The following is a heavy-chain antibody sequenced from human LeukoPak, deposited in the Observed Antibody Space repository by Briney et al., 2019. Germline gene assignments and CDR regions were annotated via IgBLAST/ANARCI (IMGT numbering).Heavy chain of an antibody. CDR3: ARDFGDLYSYGYRGHDY. CDR1: GFTSSSYW. Sequence: PGGSLRLSCAASGFTSSSYWMSWVRQAPGKGLEWVANIKQDGSEKYYVDSVKGRFTISRDNAKNSLYLQMNSLRAEDTAVYYCARDFGDLYSYGYRGHDYWGQGTLVTVSS. CDR2: IKQDGSEK. V-gene: IGHV3-7*01. J-gene: IGHJ4*02. D-gene: IGHD5-18*01.